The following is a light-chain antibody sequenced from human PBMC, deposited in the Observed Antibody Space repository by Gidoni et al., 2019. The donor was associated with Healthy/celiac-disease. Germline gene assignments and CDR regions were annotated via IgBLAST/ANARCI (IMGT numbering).Light chain of an antibody. CDR1: KSGSKN. CDR3: QVWDSSSDHYV. CDR2: DDS. J-gene: IGLJ1*01. V-gene: IGLV3-21*02. Sequence: SYVLTPPPSVSVAPGQTARITVGGNKSGSKNVHWYQQKPGQAPVLVGYDDSDRPSGIPERFSGSNSGNTATLTISRVEAGDEADYYCQVWDSSSDHYVFGTGTKVTVL.